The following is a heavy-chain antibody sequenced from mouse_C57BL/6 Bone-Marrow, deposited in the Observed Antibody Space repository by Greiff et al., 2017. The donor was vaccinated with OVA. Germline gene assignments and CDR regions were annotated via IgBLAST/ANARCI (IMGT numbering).Heavy chain of an antibody. Sequence: VKLLESGPELVKPGASVKISCKASGYAFSSSWMNWVKQRPGKGLEWIGRIYPGDGDTNYNGKFKGKATLTADKSSSTAYMQLSSLTSEDSAVYFCARYEGYDYIDYWGQGTTLTVSS. D-gene: IGHD2-3*01. CDR2: IYPGDGDT. V-gene: IGHV1-82*01. CDR1: GYAFSSSW. CDR3: ARYEGYDYIDY. J-gene: IGHJ2*01.